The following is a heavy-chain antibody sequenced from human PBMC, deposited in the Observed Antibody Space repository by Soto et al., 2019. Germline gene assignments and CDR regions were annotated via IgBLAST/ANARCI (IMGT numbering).Heavy chain of an antibody. V-gene: IGHV4-59*08. J-gene: IGHJ4*02. D-gene: IGHD3-16*01. CDR3: ARLGAYFQALDS. CDR1: NGSISPNY. Sequence: SETLSLACTVSNGSISPNYWSWIRQPPGKGLEWIGYIYFAGTTTYNPSLKSRVTISLDASKNRFSLRLTSVTAADTAVYYCARLGAYFQALDSWGQGTLVTVSS. CDR2: IYFAGTT.